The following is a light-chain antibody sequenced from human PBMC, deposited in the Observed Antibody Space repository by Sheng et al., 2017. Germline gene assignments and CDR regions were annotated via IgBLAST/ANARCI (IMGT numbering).Light chain of an antibody. Sequence: LMLTQPHSVSESPGKTVTISCAGSGGTIAANYVQWYQQRPGSAPTVVIFDDRQRPSGVPDRSSASIDGSSNSASLTISGLQTEDEADYYCQSYDNDYWVFGGGTRLTVL. J-gene: IGLJ3*02. V-gene: IGLV6-57*02. CDR3: QSYDNDYWV. CDR2: DDR. CDR1: GGTIAANY.